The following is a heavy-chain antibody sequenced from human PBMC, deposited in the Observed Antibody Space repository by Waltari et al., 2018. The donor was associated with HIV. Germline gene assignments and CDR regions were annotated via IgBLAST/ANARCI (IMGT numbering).Heavy chain of an antibody. Sequence: VHRVESGGGLVSLGGSLSFSVEPSGFTSGTYGWTGVDQAPGKGLVWVSRINSDGSSTNYADSVKGRFTISRDNAKNTVYLQMNSLRAEDTALYYCASLYNYVWGSPPPFDYWGQGTLVTVSS. D-gene: IGHD3-16*01. J-gene: IGHJ4*02. CDR1: GFTSGTYG. V-gene: IGHV3-74*01. CDR3: ASLYNYVWGSPPPFDY. CDR2: INSDGSST.